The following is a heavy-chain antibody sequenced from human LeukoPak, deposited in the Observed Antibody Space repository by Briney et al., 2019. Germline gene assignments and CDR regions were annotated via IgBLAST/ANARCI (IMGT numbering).Heavy chain of an antibody. CDR1: GFTFSSYA. D-gene: IGHD3-10*01. J-gene: IGHJ3*02. CDR2: ISYDGSNK. CDR3: ARDGPKLWFGESPGAFDI. Sequence: PGGSLRLSCAASGFTFSSYAMHWVRQAPGKGLEWVAVISYDGSNKYYADSVKGRFTISRDNSKNTLYLQMNSLRAEDTAVYYCARDGPKLWFGESPGAFDIWGQGTMVTISS. V-gene: IGHV3-30-3*01.